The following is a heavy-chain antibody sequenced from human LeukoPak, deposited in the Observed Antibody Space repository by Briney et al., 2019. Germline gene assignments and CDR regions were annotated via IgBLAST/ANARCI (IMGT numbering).Heavy chain of an antibody. CDR3: ARVIRWLYCSSTSCYGAFDY. CDR1: GYSFTSYW. CDR2: IYPGDSDT. V-gene: IGHV5-51*01. J-gene: IGHJ4*02. Sequence: GESLKISCKGSGYSFTSYWIGWVRQMPGKGLEWMGIIYPGDSDTRYSPSSQGQVTISADKSISTAYLQWSSLKASDTAMYYCARVIRWLYCSSTSCYGAFDYWGQGTLVTVSS. D-gene: IGHD2-2*01.